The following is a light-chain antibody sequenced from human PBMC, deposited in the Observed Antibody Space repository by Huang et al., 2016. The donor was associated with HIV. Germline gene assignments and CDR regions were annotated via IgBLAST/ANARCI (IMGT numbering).Light chain of an antibody. CDR1: QSVRTK. V-gene: IGKV3-15*01. Sequence: EIVMTQSPATLSVSPGERATLSCRASQSVRTKLAWYQQKPGQAPRLLLYGASTRATDSPARFSGSGSGTEFTLTISSLQSEDFAVYYCQQYDDWPMYTFGQGTKLEI. CDR2: GAS. J-gene: IGKJ2*01. CDR3: QQYDDWPMYT.